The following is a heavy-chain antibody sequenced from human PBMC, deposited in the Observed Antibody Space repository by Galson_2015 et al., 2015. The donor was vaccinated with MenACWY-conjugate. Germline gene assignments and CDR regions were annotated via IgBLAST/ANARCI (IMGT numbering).Heavy chain of an antibody. D-gene: IGHD6-13*01. V-gene: IGHV3-23*01. CDR1: GFTFSSYA. Sequence: SLRLSCAASGFTFSSYAMSWVRQAPGKGLEWVSAISGSGGSTYYADSVKGRFTISRDNSKNTLWLQMNSLRAEDTAVYYCAKVQAGEYYFDYWGQGTLVPVSS. CDR3: AKVQAGEYYFDY. CDR2: ISGSGGST. J-gene: IGHJ4*02.